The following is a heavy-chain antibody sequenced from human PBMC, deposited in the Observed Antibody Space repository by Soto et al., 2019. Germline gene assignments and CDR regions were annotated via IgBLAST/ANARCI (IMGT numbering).Heavy chain of an antibody. J-gene: IGHJ4*02. CDR2: IWYDGSNK. D-gene: IGHD2-15*01. V-gene: IGHV3-33*01. Sequence: QVQLVESGGGVVQPGRSLRLSCAASGFTFSSYGMHWVRQAPGKGLEWVAVIWYDGSNKYYADSVKGRFTISRDNSKXXXXXXXXXXXXXXXXXXYXARDGDIVVVVAAMDQMGIDYWGQGTLVTVSS. CDR3: ARDGDIVVVVAAMDQMGIDY. CDR1: GFTFSSYG.